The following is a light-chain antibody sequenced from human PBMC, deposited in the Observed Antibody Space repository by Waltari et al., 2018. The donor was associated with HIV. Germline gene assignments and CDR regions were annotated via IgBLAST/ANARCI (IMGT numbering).Light chain of an antibody. V-gene: IGLV2-14*01. CDR1: SSDVGAYKY. J-gene: IGLJ2*01. CDR2: EVR. CDR3: SSYTVTSTLI. Sequence: QSALTQPASVSGSLGQSITISCTGSSSDVGAYKYVSWYQQHPGQAPKHILDEVRDRPARESNRFSGSKSGNTASLTISGLRAEDEATYYCSSYTVTSTLIFGGGTDLTV.